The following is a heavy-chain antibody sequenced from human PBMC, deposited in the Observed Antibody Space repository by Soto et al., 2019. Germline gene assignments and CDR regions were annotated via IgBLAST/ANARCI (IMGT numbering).Heavy chain of an antibody. CDR3: ARGNPFNYAGFDV. D-gene: IGHD3-16*01. J-gene: IGHJ6*02. V-gene: IGHV1-8*01. Sequence: EASVKVSCKASGYTFSDFDINWLRQAAGQGPEWMGWMNAKSGDTFSAQRFQGKFSMTWDTSLNTAYMEVGSLTSDDAAIYYCARGNPFNYAGFDVWGQGTTVTVSS. CDR2: MNAKSGDT. CDR1: GYTFSDFD.